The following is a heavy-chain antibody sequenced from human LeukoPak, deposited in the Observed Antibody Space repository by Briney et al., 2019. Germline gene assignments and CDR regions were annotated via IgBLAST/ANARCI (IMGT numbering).Heavy chain of an antibody. CDR3: ARGRYGWLPFDY. D-gene: IGHD3-16*01. J-gene: IGHJ4*02. CDR2: IYYSGST. CDR1: GDSISSGGYY. V-gene: IGHV4-61*08. Sequence: SETLSLTCTVSGDSISSGGYYWSWIRQPPGKGLEWIGYIYYSGSTNYNPSLKSRVTISVDTSKNQFTLKLSSVTAADTAVYYCARGRYGWLPFDYWGQGTLVTVSS.